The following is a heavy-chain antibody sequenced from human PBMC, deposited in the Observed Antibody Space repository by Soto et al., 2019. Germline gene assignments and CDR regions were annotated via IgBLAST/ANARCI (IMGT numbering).Heavy chain of an antibody. D-gene: IGHD6-13*01. Sequence: SETLSLTCTVSGGSISSGGYYWSWIRQHPGKGLEWIGYIYYSGSTYYNPSLKSRVTISVDTSKNQFSLKLSSVTAADTAVYYCARDSSSRAGMDVWGKGTTVTVSS. J-gene: IGHJ6*04. CDR2: IYYSGST. CDR3: ARDSSSRAGMDV. CDR1: GGSISSGGYY. V-gene: IGHV4-31*03.